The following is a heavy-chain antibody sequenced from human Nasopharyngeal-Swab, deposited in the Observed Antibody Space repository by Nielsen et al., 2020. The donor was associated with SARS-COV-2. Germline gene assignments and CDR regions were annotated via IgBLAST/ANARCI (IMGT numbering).Heavy chain of an antibody. D-gene: IGHD5-18*01. V-gene: IGHV3-9*01. CDR3: AAMVNPHYYYYMDV. CDR1: GFTFDDYA. J-gene: IGHJ6*03. CDR2: LSWNSGSI. Sequence: SLKISCAASGFTFDDYAMQWVRQAPGKGLEWVSGLSWNSGSIGYADSVKGRFTISRDNAKNSLYLQMNSLRAEDTALYYCAAMVNPHYYYYMDVWGKGTTVTVSS.